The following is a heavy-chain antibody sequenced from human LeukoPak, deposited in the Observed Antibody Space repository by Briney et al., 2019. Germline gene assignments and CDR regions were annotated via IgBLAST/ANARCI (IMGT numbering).Heavy chain of an antibody. CDR3: ARKNITMIKGTLFDH. J-gene: IGHJ4*02. CDR1: GGAFSGYY. D-gene: IGHD3-22*01. Sequence: SETLSLTCAVYGGAFSGYYWSWIRQPPGKGLEWIGEINHSGSTDYNPSLKSRVTMSVDTSKNQFSLRLSSVTAADTAVYYCARKNITMIKGTLFDHWGQGTLVTVSS. V-gene: IGHV4-34*01. CDR2: INHSGST.